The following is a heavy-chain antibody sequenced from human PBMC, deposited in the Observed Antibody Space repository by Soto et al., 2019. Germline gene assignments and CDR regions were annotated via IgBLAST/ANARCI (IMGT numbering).Heavy chain of an antibody. V-gene: IGHV4-31*03. Sequence: QVQLQESGPGLVKPSQTLSLTCTVSGGSISSGGYYWSWIRQHPGKGLEWIGYIYYSGSTYYNPSLKSRVTISVDTSKNQFSLKLSSVTAADTAVYYCAIVGITMVRGVIHYYGMDVWGQGTTVTVSS. CDR3: AIVGITMVRGVIHYYGMDV. D-gene: IGHD3-10*01. CDR2: IYYSGST. J-gene: IGHJ6*02. CDR1: GGSISSGGYY.